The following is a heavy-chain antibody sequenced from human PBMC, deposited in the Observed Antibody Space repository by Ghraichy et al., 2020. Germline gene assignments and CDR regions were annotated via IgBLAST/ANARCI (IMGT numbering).Heavy chain of an antibody. V-gene: IGHV3-21*01. J-gene: IGHJ4*02. CDR3: ARGDCNGVNCHEINDY. Sequence: GGSLRLSCAASGFDFSTYSMNWVRQAPGKGLEWVASISTTSADIYYADSLRGRLTVSRDNPKNSVFLQMNSLRAEDSAVYYCARGDCNGVNCHEINDYWGQGTLVIVSS. CDR2: ISTTSADI. D-gene: IGHD2-15*01. CDR1: GFDFSTYS.